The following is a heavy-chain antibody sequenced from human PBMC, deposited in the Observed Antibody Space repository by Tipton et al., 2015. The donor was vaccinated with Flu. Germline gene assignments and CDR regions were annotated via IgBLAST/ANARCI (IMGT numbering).Heavy chain of an antibody. V-gene: IGHV3-7*01. CDR2: INQDGSEK. CDR3: AEILGVGY. D-gene: IGHD2-15*01. CDR1: GFTFTTYW. Sequence: SLRLSCAASGFTFTTYWMTWVRQAPGKGLEWVANINQDGSEKYYVDSVKGRFTISRDNAKNSLFLQMNSLRAEDTAVYYCAEILGVGYWGQGTLVTVSS. J-gene: IGHJ4*02.